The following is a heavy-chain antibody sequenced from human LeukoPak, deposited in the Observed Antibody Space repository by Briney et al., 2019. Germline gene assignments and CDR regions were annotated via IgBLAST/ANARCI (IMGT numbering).Heavy chain of an antibody. CDR1: GGSISSGGYS. V-gene: IGHV4-30-2*01. Sequence: SETLSLTCAVSGGSISSGGYSWSWIRQPPGKGLEWIGYIYHSGSTYYNPSPKSRVTISVDRSKNQFSLKLSSVTAADTAVYYCASGDSRYCSGGSCYLLGYWGQGTLVTVSS. CDR3: ASGDSRYCSGGSCYLLGY. D-gene: IGHD2-15*01. J-gene: IGHJ4*02. CDR2: IYHSGST.